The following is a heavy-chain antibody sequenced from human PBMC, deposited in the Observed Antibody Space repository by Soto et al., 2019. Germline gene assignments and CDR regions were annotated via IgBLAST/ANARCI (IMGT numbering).Heavy chain of an antibody. CDR1: GASIYNGGYF. Sequence: QVQLQESGPGLVRPSQTLSLTCSVSGASIYNGGYFWSWIRQSPGKGLEWIGPTHNSGSPYHNPSLRSLVTISADTSKNQFSLKLTSVTAADTAGYYWARGSTTEKVDSWGQGTLVTVSS. V-gene: IGHV4-30-4*01. CDR2: THNSGSP. J-gene: IGHJ4*02. D-gene: IGHD4-17*01. CDR3: ARGSTTEKVDS.